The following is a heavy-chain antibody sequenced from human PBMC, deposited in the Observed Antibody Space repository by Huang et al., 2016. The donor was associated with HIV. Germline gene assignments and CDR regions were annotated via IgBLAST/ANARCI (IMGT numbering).Heavy chain of an antibody. J-gene: IGHJ1*01. V-gene: IGHV1-18*01. D-gene: IGHD3-22*01. CDR1: GYTFTNQA. CDR3: ARERYYYDRSGYYTPVEYFHH. Sequence: QVQLVQSGAEVKKPGASVKVSCKASGYTFTNQAINWVRQAPGQSLEWMGCISGYNGKTNNAQKGQGIVTMTNNTSTSTAYMELRSRISDDTAVYYCARERYYYDRSGYYTPVEYFHHWGQGTLVTVSS. CDR2: ISGYNGKT.